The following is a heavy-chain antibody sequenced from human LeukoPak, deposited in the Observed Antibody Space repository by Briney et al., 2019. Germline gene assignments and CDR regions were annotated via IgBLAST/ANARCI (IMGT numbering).Heavy chain of an antibody. CDR1: GGSIGNKY. CDR3: ARLLLPAAAVDY. V-gene: IGHV4-59*01. D-gene: IGHD2-2*01. J-gene: IGHJ4*02. Sequence: SETLSLTCTVSGGSIGNKYWSWIRQPPGKGLEWIGYIYYSGSTNYNPSLKSRVTISVDTSKNQFSLKLSSVTAADTAVYYCARLLLPAAAVDYWGQGTLVTVSS. CDR2: IYYSGST.